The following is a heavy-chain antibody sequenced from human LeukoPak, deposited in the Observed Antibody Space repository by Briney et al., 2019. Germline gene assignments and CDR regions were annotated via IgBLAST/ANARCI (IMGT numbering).Heavy chain of an antibody. V-gene: IGHV4-59*01. J-gene: IGHJ6*03. CDR1: GGSISPYY. Sequence: PSETLSLTCTVSGGSISPYYWSWIRQPPGKGLEWIGYIYYSGSTNYNPSLKSRVTISLDTSKNQFSLKLSSVTAADTAVYYCAKELRFSTGNYYMDVWGKGTTVTVSS. CDR3: AKELRFSTGNYYMDV. CDR2: IYYSGST. D-gene: IGHD3-3*01.